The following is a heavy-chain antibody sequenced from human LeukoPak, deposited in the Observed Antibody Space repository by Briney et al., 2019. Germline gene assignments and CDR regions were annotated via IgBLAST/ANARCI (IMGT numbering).Heavy chain of an antibody. CDR1: GGSIRSYY. CDR2: IYTSGST. CDR3: ARRGIAAPYFDY. Sequence: SETLSLPCTVSGGSIRSYYWSWIRQPPGKGLEWIGYIYTSGSTNYNPSLKSRVTIPVDTSKNQFSLKLSSVTAADTAVYYCARRGIAAPYFDYWGQGTLVTVSS. D-gene: IGHD6-13*01. V-gene: IGHV4-4*09. J-gene: IGHJ4*02.